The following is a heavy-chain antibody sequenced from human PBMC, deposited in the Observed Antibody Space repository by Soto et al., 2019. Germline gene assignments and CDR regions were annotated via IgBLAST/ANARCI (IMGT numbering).Heavy chain of an antibody. CDR1: GGSISNHY. J-gene: IGHJ4*02. CDR2: ISYHGNT. Sequence: QVQLQESGPGLVKPSETLSLTCSVSGGSISNHYWSWIRQPPGKGLEWIGYISYHGNTNYNPSLKSRVTMSVDTSRNQISLKLTTVTAADTAVYYCTRANWYSEYWGQGTLVTVSS. V-gene: IGHV4-59*11. CDR3: TRANWYSEY. D-gene: IGHD7-27*01.